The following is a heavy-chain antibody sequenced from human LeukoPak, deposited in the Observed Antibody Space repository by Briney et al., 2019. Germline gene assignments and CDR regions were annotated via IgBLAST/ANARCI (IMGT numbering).Heavy chain of an antibody. J-gene: IGHJ4*02. CDR3: ARGTRGYSYGHNSLPFDY. V-gene: IGHV1-46*01. Sequence: ASVKVSCKASGYTFTSYYMHWVRQAPGQGLEWMGIINPSGGSTSYAQKFQGRVTMTRDTSTSTVYMELSSLRSEDTAVYYCARGTRGYSYGHNSLPFDYWGQGTLVTVSS. CDR2: INPSGGST. CDR1: GYTFTSYY. D-gene: IGHD5-18*01.